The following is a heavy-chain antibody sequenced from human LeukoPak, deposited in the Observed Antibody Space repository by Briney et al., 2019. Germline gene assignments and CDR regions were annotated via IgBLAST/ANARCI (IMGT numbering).Heavy chain of an antibody. D-gene: IGHD3-3*01. CDR2: IWYGGSNK. CDR3: AKDGTIFGVGASYMDV. Sequence: PGRSLRLSCAASGFTFSSYGMHWVRQAPGKGLEWVAVIWYGGSNKYYADSVKGRFTISRDNSKNTLYLQMNSLRAEDTAVYYCAKDGTIFGVGASYMDVWGKGTTVTVSS. J-gene: IGHJ6*03. CDR1: GFTFSSYG. V-gene: IGHV3-30*18.